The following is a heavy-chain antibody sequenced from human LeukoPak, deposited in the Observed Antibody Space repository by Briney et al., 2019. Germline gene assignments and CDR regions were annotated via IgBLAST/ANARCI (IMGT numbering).Heavy chain of an antibody. Sequence: SVKVSCKASGGTFISYAISWVRQAPGQGLEWMGGIIPIFGTANYAQKFQGRVTITADESTSTAYMELSSLRSEGTAVYYCASDHCSGGSCYPRYYYGMDVWGKGTTVTVSS. V-gene: IGHV1-69*13. J-gene: IGHJ6*04. CDR3: ASDHCSGGSCYPRYYYGMDV. D-gene: IGHD2-15*01. CDR1: GGTFISYA. CDR2: IIPIFGTA.